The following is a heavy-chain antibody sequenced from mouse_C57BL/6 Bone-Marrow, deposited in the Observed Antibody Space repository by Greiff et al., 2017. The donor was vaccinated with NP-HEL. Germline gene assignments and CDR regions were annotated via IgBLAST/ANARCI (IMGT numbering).Heavy chain of an antibody. CDR1: GFTFTDYY. D-gene: IGHD1-1*01. CDR2: IRNKANGYTT. V-gene: IGHV7-3*01. J-gene: IGHJ4*01. CDR3: ARYLIYYYGSSPMDY. Sequence: EVKLMESGGGLVQPGGSLSLSCAASGFTFTDYYMSWVRQPPGKALEWLGFIRNKANGYTTEYSASVKGRFTISRDNYQSILYLQMNALRAEDSTTYYCARYLIYYYGSSPMDYWGQGTSVTVSS.